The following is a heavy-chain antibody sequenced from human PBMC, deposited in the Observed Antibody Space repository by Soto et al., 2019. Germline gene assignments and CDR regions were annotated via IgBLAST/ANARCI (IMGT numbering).Heavy chain of an antibody. CDR2: IRQDGGAQ. CDR3: VRGGHGSGSYLGSS. J-gene: IGHJ5*02. Sequence: VGSLKLSCVASGFTFTTYWMSWVRQAPGKGLQWVANIRQDGGAQYYVDSVKGRFTISRDNAKNSVYLQMDSLRVEDTAVYYCVRGGHGSGSYLGSSWGQGILVTVSS. V-gene: IGHV3-7*03. D-gene: IGHD3-10*01. CDR1: GFTFTTYW.